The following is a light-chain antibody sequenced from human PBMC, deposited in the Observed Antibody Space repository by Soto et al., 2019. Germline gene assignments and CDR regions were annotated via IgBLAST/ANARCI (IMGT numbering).Light chain of an antibody. Sequence: DIVLTHSPATLSVSPVERATLSCRASQSVSSGLAGYQRRPGQAPRLLIYGASTRATGIPARFSGSGSGTDFTLTISRLEPEDVAVYYCQQFSSYPLTFGGGTKVDIK. CDR1: QSVSSG. V-gene: IGKV3-15*01. J-gene: IGKJ4*01. CDR3: QQFSSYPLT. CDR2: GAS.